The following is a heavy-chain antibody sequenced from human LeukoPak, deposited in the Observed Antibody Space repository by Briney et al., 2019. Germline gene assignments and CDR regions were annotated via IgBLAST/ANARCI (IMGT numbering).Heavy chain of an antibody. D-gene: IGHD3-22*01. J-gene: IGHJ4*02. CDR3: ARQSISGSSLSYFDY. CDR2: IYDSGST. Sequence: ESGPGLVKPSETLSLTCTGSGGSISSYYWSWIRQPPGKGLEWIGNIYDSGSTNYNPSLKSRVTISVDTSKNQCSLKLSSVTAADTAVYYCARQSISGSSLSYFDYWGQGTLVNVSS. V-gene: IGHV4-59*01. CDR1: GGSISSYY.